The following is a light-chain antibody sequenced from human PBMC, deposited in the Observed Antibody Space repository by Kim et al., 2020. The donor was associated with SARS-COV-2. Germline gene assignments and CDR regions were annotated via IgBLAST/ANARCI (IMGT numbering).Light chain of an antibody. CDR2: EPS. Sequence: FPQEEPASLSGRASQRASSYLACYQQNPGQPPRLLFYEPSTRAPGTPARFSGRGSGTDFTLTISSLEPEDFAVYSFQQRSNWPRTFGQGTKVDIK. V-gene: IGKV3-11*01. CDR3: QQRSNWPRT. CDR1: QRASSY. J-gene: IGKJ1*01.